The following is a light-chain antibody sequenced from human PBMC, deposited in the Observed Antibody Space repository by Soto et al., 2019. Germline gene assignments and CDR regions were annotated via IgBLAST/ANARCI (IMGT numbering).Light chain of an antibody. CDR1: LRVSSNY. V-gene: IGKV3-20*01. Sequence: EIALTQSSGTLSLSPGGRGTLSCPSSLRVSSNYLSCYQHKPGQAPRPPTCGAFSSTTAIPDTFSGRGFGTDFTVYISRMESTDFAVYSSNQYGSSPWTVGQGTKVDSK. CDR2: GAF. CDR3: NQYGSSPWT. J-gene: IGKJ1*01.